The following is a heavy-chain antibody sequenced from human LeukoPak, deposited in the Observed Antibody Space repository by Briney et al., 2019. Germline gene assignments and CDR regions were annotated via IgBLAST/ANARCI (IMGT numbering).Heavy chain of an antibody. Sequence: SETLSLTCAVSGGSVNIGSYYWSWIRQPPGKGLEWIGHIYYSGSTNYNPSLKSRVTISVDTSKNQFSLKLSSVTAADTAVYYCARHDYGDHGGWFDPWGQGTLVTVSS. CDR2: IYYSGST. D-gene: IGHD4-17*01. J-gene: IGHJ5*02. V-gene: IGHV4-61*01. CDR3: ARHDYGDHGGWFDP. CDR1: GGSVNIGSYY.